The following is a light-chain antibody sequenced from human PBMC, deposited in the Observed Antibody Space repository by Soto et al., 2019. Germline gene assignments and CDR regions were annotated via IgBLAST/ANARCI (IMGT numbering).Light chain of an antibody. J-gene: IGKJ2*01. CDR1: QSVGSY. CDR3: KHRSNWPYMYT. Sequence: EIVLTQSPATLSLSPGERATLSCRASQSVGSYLACYQQKPGKAPRLLIYDSSNRATGIPARFSGSGSGKDFCLTILRCEREEFAVDYGKHRSNWPYMYTFCQGTQLEIQ. CDR2: DSS. V-gene: IGKV3-11*01.